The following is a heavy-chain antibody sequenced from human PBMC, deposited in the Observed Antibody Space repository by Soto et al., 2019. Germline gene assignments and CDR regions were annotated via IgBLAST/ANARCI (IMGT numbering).Heavy chain of an antibody. V-gene: IGHV4-4*07. Sequence: SETLSLTCTVSGGSIDGYYWTWIRQSADKGLEWIGRMFISGSHKYNPALQSRVSMSVDPSKNQFSLNLTSVTAADTAVYYCARQSTGIVPPAWFDPWGQGTLVTSPQ. D-gene: IGHD3-16*02. J-gene: IGHJ5*02. CDR2: MFISGSH. CDR3: ARQSTGIVPPAWFDP. CDR1: GGSIDGYY.